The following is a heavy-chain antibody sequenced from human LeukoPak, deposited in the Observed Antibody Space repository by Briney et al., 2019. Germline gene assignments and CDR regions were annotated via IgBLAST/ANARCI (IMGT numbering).Heavy chain of an antibody. V-gene: IGHV3-30*03. Sequence: GGSLRLSCAASGFTFSSYGMHWVRQAPGKGLEWVAVISYDGSNKYYADSVKGRFTISRDNSKNTLYLQMNSLRAEDTAVYYCARRNAMDVWGQGTTVIVFS. CDR3: ARRNAMDV. J-gene: IGHJ6*02. CDR1: GFTFSSYG. CDR2: ISYDGSNK.